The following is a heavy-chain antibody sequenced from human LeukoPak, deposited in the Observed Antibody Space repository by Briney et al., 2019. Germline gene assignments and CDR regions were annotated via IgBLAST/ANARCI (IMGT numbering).Heavy chain of an antibody. J-gene: IGHJ4*02. CDR3: ARHKEVGDYYYFDY. V-gene: IGHV1-46*01. Sequence: GASVKVSCKASGYTFTSYYMHWVRQAPGQGLEWMVIINPSGGSTSYTQKFQGRVTMTRDTSTTTVYMELSSLRSQDTAVYYCARHKEVGDYYYFDYWGQGTLVTVSS. CDR1: GYTFTSYY. CDR2: INPSGGST. D-gene: IGHD2/OR15-2a*01.